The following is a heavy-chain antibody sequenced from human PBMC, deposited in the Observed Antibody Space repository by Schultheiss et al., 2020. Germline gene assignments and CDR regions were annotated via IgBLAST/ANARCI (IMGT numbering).Heavy chain of an antibody. CDR3: ARHQQGDVDY. Sequence: SQTLSLTCTVSGGSISSYYWSWIRQPPGKGLEWIGYIYYSGSTNYNPSLKSRVTISVDTSKHQFSLKLSSVTAADPAVYYCARHQQGDVDYWGQGTLVTVSS. CDR1: GGSISSYY. V-gene: IGHV4-59*01. J-gene: IGHJ4*02. CDR2: IYYSGST. D-gene: IGHD2-21*02.